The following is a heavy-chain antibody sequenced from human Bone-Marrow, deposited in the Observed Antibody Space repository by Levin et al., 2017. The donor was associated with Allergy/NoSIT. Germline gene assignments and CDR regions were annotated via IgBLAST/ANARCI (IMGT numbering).Heavy chain of an antibody. V-gene: IGHV1-69*08. J-gene: IGHJ4*02. CDR2: IMPTYGTT. CDR1: GVILSSQT. D-gene: IGHD3-16*01. CDR3: ARSRAATALRFDY. Sequence: PGESLKISCTASGVILSSQTISWVRQAPGQRLEWMGRIMPTYGTTKYAQKFQDRITITADTSTNAVDMELRSLTSEDTALYFCARSRAATALRFDYWGQGSLVTVSS.